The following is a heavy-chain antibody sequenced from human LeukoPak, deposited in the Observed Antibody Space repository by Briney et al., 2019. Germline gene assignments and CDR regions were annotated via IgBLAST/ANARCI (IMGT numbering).Heavy chain of an antibody. V-gene: IGHV1-2*06. CDR2: INPNSGGT. D-gene: IGHD2-2*01. CDR1: GYTLTGYY. J-gene: IGHJ4*02. Sequence: ASVKVSCKASGYTLTGYYMHWVRQAPGQGLEWMGRINPNSGGTNYAQKFQGRVTMTRDTSISTAYMELSRLRSDDTAVYYCARDIFQLLHYYFDYWGQGTLVTVSS. CDR3: ARDIFQLLHYYFDY.